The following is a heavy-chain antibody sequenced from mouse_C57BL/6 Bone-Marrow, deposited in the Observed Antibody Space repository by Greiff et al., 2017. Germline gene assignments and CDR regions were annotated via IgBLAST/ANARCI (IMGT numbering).Heavy chain of an antibody. CDR1: GYSFTGYY. J-gene: IGHJ2*01. D-gene: IGHD1-1*01. CDR2: INPSTGGT. CDR3: AREYYGSFDY. V-gene: IGHV1-42*01. Sequence: VQLQQSGPELVKPGASVKISCKASGYSFTGYYMNWVKQSPEKSLEWIGEINPSTGGTTYNQKFKATATLTVDKSSSTAYMQLKSLTSADSAVYYCAREYYGSFDYWGQGTTLTVSS.